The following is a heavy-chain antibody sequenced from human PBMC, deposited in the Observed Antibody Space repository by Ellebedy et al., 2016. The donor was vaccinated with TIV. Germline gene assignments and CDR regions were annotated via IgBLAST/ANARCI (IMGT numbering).Heavy chain of an antibody. CDR3: SREGLEAGMDL. CDR1: GFTFSHHD. CDR2: ISYDGNNK. J-gene: IGHJ6*02. V-gene: IGHV3-30*04. Sequence: GGSLRLSCAASGFTFSHHDFYWARQAPGKGLEWVTIISYDGNNKFYLDSVEGRFPISRDDSKNTLYLQMNGLRPEDTAVYYCSREGLEAGMDLWGQGTTVIVSS.